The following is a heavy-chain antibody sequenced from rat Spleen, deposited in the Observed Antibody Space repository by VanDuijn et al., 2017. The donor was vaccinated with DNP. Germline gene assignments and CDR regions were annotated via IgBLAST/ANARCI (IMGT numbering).Heavy chain of an antibody. D-gene: IGHD1-11*01. CDR3: TTRGNYGGYDY. V-gene: IGHV5S10*01. CDR1: GFTFSDYN. J-gene: IGHJ2*01. CDR2: ILYDCSST. Sequence: EMHLVESGGGLVQPGRSLKLSCLASGFTFSDYNMAWVRQAPKRGLEWVATILYDCSSTFYRDSVTGRFTISRDFAKTTLYLQMDSLRSEDSATYYCTTRGNYGGYDYWGQGVMVTVSS.